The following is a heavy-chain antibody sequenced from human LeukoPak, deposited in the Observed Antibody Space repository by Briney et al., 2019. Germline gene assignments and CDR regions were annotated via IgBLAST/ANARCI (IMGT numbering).Heavy chain of an antibody. CDR3: AKDANDYGDSDTPDAFDI. V-gene: IGHV3-9*01. CDR2: ISWNSGSI. D-gene: IGHD4-17*01. J-gene: IGHJ3*02. CDR1: GFTFDDYA. Sequence: QPGRSLRLSCAASGFTFDDYAMHWVRQAPGKGLEWVSGISWNSGSIGYADSVKGRFTISRDNAKNSLYLQTNSLRAEDTALYYCAKDANDYGDSDTPDAFDIWGQGTMVTVSS.